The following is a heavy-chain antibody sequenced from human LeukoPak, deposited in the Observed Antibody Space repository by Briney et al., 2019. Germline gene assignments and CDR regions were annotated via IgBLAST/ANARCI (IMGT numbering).Heavy chain of an antibody. CDR3: AREGGRYCSSTSCRHREGEFDH. CDR1: GFTFSSYA. Sequence: GGSLRLSCAASGFTFSSYAMHWVRQAPGKGLEWVAVISYDGSNKYYADSVKGRFTISRDNSKNTLYLQMNSLRAEDTAVYYCAREGGRYCSSTSCRHREGEFDHWGQGTLVTVSS. V-gene: IGHV3-30-3*01. J-gene: IGHJ4*02. D-gene: IGHD2-2*01. CDR2: ISYDGSNK.